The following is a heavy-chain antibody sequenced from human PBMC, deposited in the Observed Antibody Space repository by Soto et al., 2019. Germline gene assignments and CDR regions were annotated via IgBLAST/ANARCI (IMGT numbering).Heavy chain of an antibody. CDR1: GGSIRSYY. CDR3: AGNYGHCFHI. Sequence: QVQLQESGPGLVKPSETLSLTCTVSGGSIRSYYWSWIRQPPGKGLEWIGYIYYSGSTNYNPSLKSRCTISVDTSKNQFPLKLSSVTAADRAVSYCAGNYGHCFHIWGQGTMVTVSS. J-gene: IGHJ3*02. V-gene: IGHV4-59*01. CDR2: IYYSGST. D-gene: IGHD1-7*01.